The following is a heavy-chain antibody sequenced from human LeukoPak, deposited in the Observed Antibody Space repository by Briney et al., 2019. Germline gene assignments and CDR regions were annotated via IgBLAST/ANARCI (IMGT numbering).Heavy chain of an antibody. CDR1: GFTFDDYA. V-gene: IGHV3-43D*03. D-gene: IGHD3-22*01. J-gene: IGHJ4*02. CDR2: ISWDGGST. CDR3: EKGGYYDSSGYPDY. Sequence: GGSLRLSCAASGFTFDDYAMHWVRQAPGKGLEWVSLISWDGGSTYYADSVKGRFTISRDNSKNSLYLQMNSMRAEDTALYYCEKGGYYDSSGYPDYWGQGTLVTVSS.